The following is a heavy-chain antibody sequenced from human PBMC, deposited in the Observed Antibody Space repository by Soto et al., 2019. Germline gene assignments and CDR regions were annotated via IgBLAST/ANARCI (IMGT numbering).Heavy chain of an antibody. CDR2: IKSKTDGGTR. CDR1: GFTFSKAW. J-gene: IGHJ4*01. V-gene: IGHV3-15*01. Sequence: GGSLRLSCVASGFTFSKAWMSWVRQAPGKGLQWVGQIKSKTDGGTRDYAAPVEGRFLISRDDSKRTLYLQMKRLKTEDSAMYFCETVGRTFLQWPRNDFWGQGTLVTVSS. D-gene: IGHD3-3*01. CDR3: ETVGRTFLQWPRNDF.